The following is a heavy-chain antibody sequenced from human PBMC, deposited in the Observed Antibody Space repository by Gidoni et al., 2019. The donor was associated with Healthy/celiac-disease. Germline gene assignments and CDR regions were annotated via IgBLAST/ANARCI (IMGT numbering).Heavy chain of an antibody. J-gene: IGHJ6*02. CDR2: IDPGDSET. CDR1: GYSFPSYW. V-gene: IGHV5-51*01. CDR3: ARKLYGMDV. Sequence: EVQLVQSGSEVNHPGASLPISCKGTGYSFPSYWIGWVLQMPGKGLEGMRIIDPGDSETRYSPSVQGQVTITADKSSSTAYLQWSSLKDSDTAMYYWARKLYGMDVWGQGTKVTVSS.